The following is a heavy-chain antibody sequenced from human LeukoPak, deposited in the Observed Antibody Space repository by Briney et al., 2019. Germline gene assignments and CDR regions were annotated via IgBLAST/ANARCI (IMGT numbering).Heavy chain of an antibody. CDR2: INSDGSST. Sequence: GGSLRLSCAASGFTFSSYWMQWVRQAPGKGLVWISRINSDGSSTSYADSVKGRFTISRDNSKNTLSLQMNSLRAEDTAVYYCAKDFDFLTGYPYYFDYWGQGALVTVSS. D-gene: IGHD3-9*01. CDR1: GFTFSSYW. CDR3: AKDFDFLTGYPYYFDY. J-gene: IGHJ4*02. V-gene: IGHV3-74*01.